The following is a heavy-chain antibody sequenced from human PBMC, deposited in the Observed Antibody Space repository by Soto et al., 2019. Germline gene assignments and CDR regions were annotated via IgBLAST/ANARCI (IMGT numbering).Heavy chain of an antibody. CDR2: IYLDGDK. J-gene: IGHJ5*02. D-gene: IGHD3-3*01. CDR1: GFSLSTSGAA. CDR3: AHRATMTIFGLIIDNGIGFDP. Sequence: QINLIESGPTLVKPTQTLTLTCTFSGFSLSTSGAAVGWVRQPPGRALEWLALIYLDGDKRYNASLGNRLTITKVTSMNQVVLRLTKVDPADTATYYCAHRATMTIFGLIIDNGIGFDPWGQGTRVIVSS. V-gene: IGHV2-5*02.